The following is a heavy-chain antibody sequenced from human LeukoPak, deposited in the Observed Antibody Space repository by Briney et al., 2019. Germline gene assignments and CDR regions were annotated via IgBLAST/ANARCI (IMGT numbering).Heavy chain of an antibody. Sequence: GASVKVSCKASGYTFTSYYIRWVRQAPGQGLEWAGTIDPAVGTTTYALRFQGRVTMSRDMSTSTVYMALSSLVSEDTAVYFCAGRYYDSSGYYDAFDIWGQGTMVSVSS. CDR3: AGRYYDSSGYYDAFDI. V-gene: IGHV1-46*01. CDR1: GYTFTSYY. J-gene: IGHJ3*02. D-gene: IGHD3-22*01. CDR2: IDPAVGTT.